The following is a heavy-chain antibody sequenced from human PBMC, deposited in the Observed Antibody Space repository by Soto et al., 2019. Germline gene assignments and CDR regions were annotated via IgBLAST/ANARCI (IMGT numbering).Heavy chain of an antibody. CDR2: IYPGDSDT. J-gene: IGHJ4*02. D-gene: IGHD3-10*01. V-gene: IGHV5-51*01. CDR1: GYSFTSYW. Sequence: GESLKISCKGSGYSFTSYWIGWVRQMPGKGLEWMGIIYPGDSDTRYSPSFQGQVTISADKSISTAYLQWSSLKASDTAMYYCARPTEGDLSRSGSYYNWGLVWGQGTLVTVSS. CDR3: ARPTEGDLSRSGSYYNWGLV.